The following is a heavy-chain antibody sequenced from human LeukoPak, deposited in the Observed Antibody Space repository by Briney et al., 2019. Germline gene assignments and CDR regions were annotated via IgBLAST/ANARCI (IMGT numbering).Heavy chain of an antibody. D-gene: IGHD3-22*01. CDR2: IRSKAYGGTT. CDR1: GFTFGDYA. V-gene: IGHV3-49*03. J-gene: IGHJ4*02. Sequence: PGGSLRLSCTASGFTFGDYAMSWFRQAPGKGLEWVGFIRSKAYGGTTEYAASVKGRFTISRDDSKSIAYLQMNSLKTEDAAVYYCTRVLLTMYYYDLGDYWGQGTLVTVSS. CDR3: TRVLLTMYYYDLGDY.